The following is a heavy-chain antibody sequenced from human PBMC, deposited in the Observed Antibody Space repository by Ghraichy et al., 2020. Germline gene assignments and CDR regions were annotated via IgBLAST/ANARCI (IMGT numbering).Heavy chain of an antibody. Sequence: GALNISCEASGFTFNSYSLNWVRQAPGRGPEWISYITSSSRFTSYADSVKGRFTISRDNAKNSLYLQMNSLRDEDTAVYYCARGSTVVRFYYYDAMDVWGQGTTVTVSS. J-gene: IGHJ6*02. CDR2: ITSSSRFT. D-gene: IGHD4-23*01. V-gene: IGHV3-48*02. CDR3: ARGSTVVRFYYYDAMDV. CDR1: GFTFNSYS.